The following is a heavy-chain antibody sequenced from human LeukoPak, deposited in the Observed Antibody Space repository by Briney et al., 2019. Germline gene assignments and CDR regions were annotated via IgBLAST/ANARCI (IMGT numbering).Heavy chain of an antibody. CDR3: ARALTGSYFDY. CDR1: GGSISSGDYY. V-gene: IGHV4-30-4*01. Sequence: PSQTLSLTCTVSGGSISSGDYYWSWIRQPPGKGLEWIGYIYYSGSTYYNPSLKSRVTISADTSKNQFSLKLSSVTAADTAVYYCARALTGSYFDYWGQGTLVTVSS. D-gene: IGHD3-9*01. CDR2: IYYSGST. J-gene: IGHJ4*02.